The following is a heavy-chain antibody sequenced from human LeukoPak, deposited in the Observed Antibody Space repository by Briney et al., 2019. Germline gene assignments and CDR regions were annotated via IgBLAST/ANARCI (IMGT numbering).Heavy chain of an antibody. CDR2: ISSSSTYI. CDR3: ARAGSMSGPYDAFDI. D-gene: IGHD3-10*01. V-gene: IGHV3-21*01. CDR1: GFAFSSYS. J-gene: IGHJ3*02. Sequence: GGSLRLSCAASGFAFSSYSMNWVRQAPGKGLEWVSSISSSSTYIYYADSVKGRFTISRDNAKNSLYLQMNSLRAEDTAVYYCARAGSMSGPYDAFDIWGQGTMVTVSS.